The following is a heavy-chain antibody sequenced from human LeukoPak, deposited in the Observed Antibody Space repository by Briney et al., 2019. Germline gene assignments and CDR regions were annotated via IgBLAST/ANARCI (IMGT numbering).Heavy chain of an antibody. D-gene: IGHD3-22*01. CDR1: GYTFTSYY. CDR3: ARDRAYYDSSCPEGLFDY. J-gene: IGHJ4*02. V-gene: IGHV1-46*01. Sequence: ASVKVSCKASGYTFTSYYMHWVRQAPGQGLEWMGIINPSGGSTSYAQKFQGRVTMTRDTSTSTVYMELSSLRSEDTAVYYCARDRAYYDSSCPEGLFDYWGQGTLVTVSS. CDR2: INPSGGST.